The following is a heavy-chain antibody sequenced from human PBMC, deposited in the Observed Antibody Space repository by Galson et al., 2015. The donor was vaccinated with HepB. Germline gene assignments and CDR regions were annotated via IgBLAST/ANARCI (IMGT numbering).Heavy chain of an antibody. J-gene: IGHJ5*02. CDR1: GFTFSSYA. CDR3: ARDGSYRGFDP. D-gene: IGHD1-26*01. Sequence: SLRLSCAASGFTFSSYAMSWVRQAPGKGPEWVSDISDSGGTTYYADSVKGRFTISRDNSKNRLYLHMNSLRAEDTAVYYCARDGSYRGFDPWGQGTLVTVSS. V-gene: IGHV3-23*01. CDR2: ISDSGGTT.